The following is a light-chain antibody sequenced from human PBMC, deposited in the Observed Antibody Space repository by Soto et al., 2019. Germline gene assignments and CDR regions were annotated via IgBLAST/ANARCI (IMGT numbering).Light chain of an antibody. CDR1: QDVSIF. CDR2: DAS. CDR3: QQRSTGLYT. V-gene: IGKV3-11*02. Sequence: EILLAQSPATLSLSPGERATLSCKASQDVSIFLAWYQQKPGQAPRLLIHDASNRATGVPARFSGSGSGRDFPLTITSLEPEDFAVYYCQQRSTGLYTFGQGTKLEV. J-gene: IGKJ2*01.